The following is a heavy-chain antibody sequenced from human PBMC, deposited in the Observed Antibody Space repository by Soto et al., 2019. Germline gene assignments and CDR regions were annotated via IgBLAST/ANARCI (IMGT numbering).Heavy chain of an antibody. Sequence: SETLSLTCTVSGGSISSSSYYWGWIRQPPGKGLEWIGSIYYSGSTYYNPSLKSRVTISVDTSKNQFSLKLSSVTAADTAVYYCARLRSFIAARQGHPFDYWGQGTLVTVSS. J-gene: IGHJ4*02. CDR1: GGSISSSSYY. D-gene: IGHD6-6*01. CDR2: IYYSGST. V-gene: IGHV4-39*01. CDR3: ARLRSFIAARQGHPFDY.